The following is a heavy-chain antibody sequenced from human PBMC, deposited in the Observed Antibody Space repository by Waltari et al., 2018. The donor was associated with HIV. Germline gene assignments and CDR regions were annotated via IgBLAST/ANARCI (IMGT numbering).Heavy chain of an antibody. J-gene: IGHJ5*02. CDR1: GYTFTSYD. D-gene: IGHD4-17*01. CDR2: MNPNSGNT. V-gene: IGHV1-8*01. CDR3: AGVPYDNGGKSVNWFDP. Sequence: QVQLVQSGAEVKKPGASVKVSCKASGYTFTSYDINWGRQASGQGIEWMGWMNPNSGNTGYAQKFQCRVTMTRNTTISTTYMGLSSLRSEDTAVYYCAGVPYDNGGKSVNWFDPWGQGTLVTGSA.